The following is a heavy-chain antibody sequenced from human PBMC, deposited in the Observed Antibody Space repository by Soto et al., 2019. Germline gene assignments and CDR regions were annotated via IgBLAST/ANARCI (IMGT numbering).Heavy chain of an antibody. CDR3: ASSSYDPLTADDYYYYGMDV. Sequence: PXETLSLTCSVYGGSLSGYYWSWIRQPPGKGLEWIGEINHSGSTNYNPSLKSRVTISVDTSKNQFSLKLSSVTAADTAVYYCASSSYDPLTADDYYYYGMDVWGQGTTVTVSS. D-gene: IGHD5-12*01. V-gene: IGHV4-34*01. CDR1: GGSLSGYY. CDR2: INHSGST. J-gene: IGHJ6*02.